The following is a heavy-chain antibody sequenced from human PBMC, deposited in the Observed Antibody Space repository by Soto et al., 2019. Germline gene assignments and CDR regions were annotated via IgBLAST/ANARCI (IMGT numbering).Heavy chain of an antibody. CDR3: AKARGESPMVQDDFFDY. J-gene: IGHJ4*02. CDR1: GGTFNNDA. Sequence: VQLVQSGAEVRKPGSSVKVSCKASGGTFNNDAISWVRQAPGQRLEWMGGIMPLFGAPNYAPDFQGRVTITADESTTTVYMELSRLTSEDTAMYFCAKARGESPMVQDDFFDYWGKGTLVSVAS. D-gene: IGHD3-10*01. CDR2: IMPLFGAP. V-gene: IGHV1-69*01.